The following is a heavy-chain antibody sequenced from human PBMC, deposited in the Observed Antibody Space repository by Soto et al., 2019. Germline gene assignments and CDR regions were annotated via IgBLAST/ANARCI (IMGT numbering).Heavy chain of an antibody. CDR2: ISGSGGST. CDR1: GFTFSSYA. J-gene: IGHJ4*02. Sequence: GSLSLSCAASGFTFSSYAMSWVRQAPGKGLEWVSAISGSGGSTYYADSVKGRFTISRDNSKNTLYLQMNSLRAEDTAVYYCAKDWGAGPMIVVVITFDYWGQGTLVTVSS. CDR3: AKDWGAGPMIVVVITFDY. D-gene: IGHD3-22*01. V-gene: IGHV3-23*01.